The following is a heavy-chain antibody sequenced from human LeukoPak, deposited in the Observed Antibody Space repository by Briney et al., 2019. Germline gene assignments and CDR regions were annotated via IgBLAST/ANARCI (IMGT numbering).Heavy chain of an antibody. V-gene: IGHV1-2*02. CDR3: ANLPLNSGVDY. CDR1: GYTFTDYY. Sequence: ASVKASCKASGYTFTDYYMHWVRQAPGQGLEWMGWINPNSGGTHYAQKFQGRVTMTRDTSISTAYMELSRLRSDDTAMYYCANLPLNSGVDYWGQGTLVTVSS. CDR2: INPNSGGT. J-gene: IGHJ4*02. D-gene: IGHD1-26*01.